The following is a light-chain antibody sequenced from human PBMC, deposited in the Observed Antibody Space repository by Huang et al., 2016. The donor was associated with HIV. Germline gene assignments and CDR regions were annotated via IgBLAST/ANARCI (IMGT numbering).Light chain of an antibody. V-gene: IGKV3-11*01. Sequence: EIVLTQSPATLSLSPGERATLSCTASQSISNYLIWYQHKHGQAPRLLLYDVSNRATGIRARFSGRGSGTNFTLTINILEPEDFAIYFCQQRRTWPPVTFGQGTRLDI. CDR3: QQRRTWPPVT. CDR2: DVS. J-gene: IGKJ5*01. CDR1: QSISNY.